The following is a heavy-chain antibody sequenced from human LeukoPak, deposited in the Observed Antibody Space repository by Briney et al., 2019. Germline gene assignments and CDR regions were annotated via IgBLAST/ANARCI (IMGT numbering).Heavy chain of an antibody. CDR2: ISNGKT. D-gene: IGHD2-15*01. Sequence: GGSLRLSCAASGFPSSSHAMSWVRQPPGKGLEWVAAISNGKTYYADSVRGRFAISRDDSTNTVYLHMNSLRDEDTALYHCVREAGYCAPVCVKTNWFDPWGQGTLVTVSS. J-gene: IGHJ5*02. CDR3: VREAGYCAPVCVKTNWFDP. CDR1: GFPSSSHA. V-gene: IGHV3-23*01.